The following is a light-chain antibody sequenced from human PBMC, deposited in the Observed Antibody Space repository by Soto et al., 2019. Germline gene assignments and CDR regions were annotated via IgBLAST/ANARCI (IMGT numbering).Light chain of an antibody. V-gene: IGKV3-20*01. CDR3: QQYYHFSYN. CDR1: QSVPSDL. CDR2: GAS. Sequence: EIVLTQSPGTLSLSPGERATLSCRASQSVPSDLLAWYPHKPDQAPSLLIYGASSRATGVPDMVSGSGSGTDFTLTNNRLEPEVFAVYYCQQYYHFSYNFGQGTKVEVK. J-gene: IGKJ2*01.